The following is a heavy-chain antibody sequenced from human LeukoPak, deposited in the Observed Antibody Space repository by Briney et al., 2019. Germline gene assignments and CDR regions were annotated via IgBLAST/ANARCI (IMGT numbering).Heavy chain of an antibody. J-gene: IGHJ4*02. CDR2: IYYSGST. Sequence: GSLRLSCAASGFTFSTYAMSWIRQPPGKGLEWIGYIYYSGSTNYNPSLKNRVTISVDTSKNQFSLKLSSVTAADTAVYYCARGPNYYDSSGYRYYFDYWGQGTLVTVSS. CDR3: ARGPNYYDSSGYRYYFDY. D-gene: IGHD3-22*01. CDR1: GFTFSTYA. V-gene: IGHV4-59*01.